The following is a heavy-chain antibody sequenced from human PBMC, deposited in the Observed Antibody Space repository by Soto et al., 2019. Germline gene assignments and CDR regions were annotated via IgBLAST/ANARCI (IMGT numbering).Heavy chain of an antibody. D-gene: IGHD6-13*01. CDR1: GGSFSNFG. CDR3: GVSAGLDF. Sequence: ASVKVSCKASGGSFSNFGISWVRRAPGQGLEWMGLISADSGEPRYAQQFQGRVAMTTDTSTRTAYMELRGLTSDDTAVYYCGVSAGLDFWGQGTRVTVSS. CDR2: ISADSGEP. J-gene: IGHJ4*02. V-gene: IGHV1-18*04.